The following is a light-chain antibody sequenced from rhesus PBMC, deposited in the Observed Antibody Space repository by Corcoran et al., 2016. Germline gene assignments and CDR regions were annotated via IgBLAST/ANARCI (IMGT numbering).Light chain of an antibody. V-gene: IGKV3-24*04. CDR2: GAS. J-gene: IGKJ1*01. Sequence: ETVVTQSPATLSLSPGERATLSCRASQRVGSYLAWYQQKPGQAPTLLFYGASSRATGLPDRVSGSGSWTDFTLTICSLEPEDVGVYSCQQRSNLSPTFGQGTKVEIK. CDR1: QRVGSY. CDR3: QQRSNLSPT.